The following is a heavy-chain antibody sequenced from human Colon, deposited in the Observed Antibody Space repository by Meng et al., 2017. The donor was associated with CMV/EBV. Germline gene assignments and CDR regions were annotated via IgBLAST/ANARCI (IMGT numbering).Heavy chain of an antibody. CDR1: GFTFSSHW. J-gene: IGHJ5*02. CDR2: IKEDGSRE. Sequence: GESLKISCAASGFTFSSHWMNWVRQAPGKGLEWVANIKEDGSRECYVDSVTGRFTISRDNAKNSLYLQMNSLRAEDTGVYYCARTNWFDPWGQGTLVTVSS. V-gene: IGHV3-7*01. CDR3: ARTNWFDP.